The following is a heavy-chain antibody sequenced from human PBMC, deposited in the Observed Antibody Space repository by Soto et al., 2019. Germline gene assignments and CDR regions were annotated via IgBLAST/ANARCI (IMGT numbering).Heavy chain of an antibody. CDR2: IYYSENT. Sequence: PSETLSLTCTVYGGSLSSSSTFWGWIRQPPGKGLEWIGNIYYSENTYYNPSLKSRVTISVDTSKNQFSLRLTSVTAADTAVYYCATHPPYGPLDHWGQGTLVTVSS. V-gene: IGHV4-39*01. D-gene: IGHD4-17*01. CDR1: GGSLSSSSTF. CDR3: ATHPPYGPLDH. J-gene: IGHJ4*02.